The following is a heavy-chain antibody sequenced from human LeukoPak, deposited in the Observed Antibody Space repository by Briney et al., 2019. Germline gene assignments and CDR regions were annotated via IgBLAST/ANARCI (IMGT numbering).Heavy chain of an antibody. V-gene: IGHV4-34*01. CDR3: YGDKYYYYGMDV. Sequence: SETLSLTCAVYGGSFSGYYWSWIRQPPGKGLEWIGEINHSGSTNYNPSLKSRVTISVDTSKNQFSLKLSSVTAADTAVYYCYGDKYYYYGMDVWGQGTTVTVSS. J-gene: IGHJ6*02. CDR1: GGSFSGYY. D-gene: IGHD4-17*01. CDR2: INHSGST.